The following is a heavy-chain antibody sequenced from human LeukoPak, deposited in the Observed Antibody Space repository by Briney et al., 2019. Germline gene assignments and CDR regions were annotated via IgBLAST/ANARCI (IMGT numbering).Heavy chain of an antibody. CDR3: ARAMPHDNWFDP. D-gene: IGHD2-2*01. V-gene: IGHV3-74*03. J-gene: IGHJ5*02. CDR2: INGDASNR. Sequence: GGSLRLSCAASGLTFNSYWMHWVRQVAGKGLVWVAHINGDASNRTYADSVKGRFTISRDNAKNTLYLQMNSLRVDDTAVHYCARAMPHDNWFDPWGQGSLVTVSS. CDR1: GLTFNSYW.